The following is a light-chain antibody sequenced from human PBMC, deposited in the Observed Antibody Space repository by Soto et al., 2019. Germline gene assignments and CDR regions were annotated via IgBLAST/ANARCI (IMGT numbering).Light chain of an antibody. CDR3: QQYESSRT. Sequence: PGARATLSCRASQSVSSRFLAWYQQKPGQAPKVLIYGASTRATGIPDRFSGSGSGTDFTLTISRLEPEDFAVYYCQQYESSRTFGQGTKVEMK. J-gene: IGKJ1*01. CDR2: GAS. CDR1: QSVSSRF. V-gene: IGKV3-20*01.